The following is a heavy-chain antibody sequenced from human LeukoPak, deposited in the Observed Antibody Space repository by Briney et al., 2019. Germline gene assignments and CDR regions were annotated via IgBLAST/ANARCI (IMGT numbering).Heavy chain of an antibody. J-gene: IGHJ6*02. D-gene: IGHD3-10*01. CDR2: INHSGST. Sequence: SDTLSLTCAVYGGSFSGYYWSWIRQPPGKGLEWIGEINHSGSTNYNPSLKSRVTISVDTSKNQFSLKLSSVTAADTAVYYCARGRVVRRGPAYYGMDVWGQGTTVTVSS. CDR1: GGSFSGYY. CDR3: ARGRVVRRGPAYYGMDV. V-gene: IGHV4-34*01.